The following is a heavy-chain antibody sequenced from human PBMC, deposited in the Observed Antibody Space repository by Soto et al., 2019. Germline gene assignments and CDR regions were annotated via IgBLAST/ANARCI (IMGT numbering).Heavy chain of an antibody. Sequence: PSETLSLTCAVSGGSISSSNWWSWVRQPPGKGLEWIGEIYHSGSTNYNPSLKSRVTISVDKSKNQFSLKLSSVTAADTAVYYCARAPCGGDCYFGLVDGMDVWGQGTTVTVSS. CDR3: ARAPCGGDCYFGLVDGMDV. CDR1: GGSISSSNW. V-gene: IGHV4-4*02. J-gene: IGHJ6*02. D-gene: IGHD2-21*02. CDR2: IYHSGST.